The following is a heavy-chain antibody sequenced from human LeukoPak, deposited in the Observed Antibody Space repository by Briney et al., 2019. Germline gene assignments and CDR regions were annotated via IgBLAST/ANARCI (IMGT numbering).Heavy chain of an antibody. CDR2: ISSLGDT. Sequence: GGSLRLSCAASAFTFSNYAMGWVRQPPGKGLEWLSAISSLGDTYYADSVKGRYTISRDNSKNTLYLQMSSLRVEDTAVYYCARIYNYGSGSYRFFDSWGQGTLVTVSS. D-gene: IGHD3-10*01. CDR1: AFTFSNYA. V-gene: IGHV3-23*01. CDR3: ARIYNYGSGSYRFFDS. J-gene: IGHJ4*02.